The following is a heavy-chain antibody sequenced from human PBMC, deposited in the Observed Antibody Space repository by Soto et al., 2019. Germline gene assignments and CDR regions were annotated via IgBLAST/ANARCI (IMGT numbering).Heavy chain of an antibody. V-gene: IGHV1-69*05. D-gene: IGHD5-12*01. CDR1: GSTFRNSA. Sequence: ASCQASGSTFRNSAISWLRPLLGQGLEWMGKINPSDGTTIYAQKFQGRVTMTNDVATSTVYMEPSSLRSEDTAVYYCARTKSVDVNIVAIGAFDIWGQGTMVTVSS. CDR2: INPSDGTT. CDR3: ARTKSVDVNIVAIGAFDI. J-gene: IGHJ3*02.